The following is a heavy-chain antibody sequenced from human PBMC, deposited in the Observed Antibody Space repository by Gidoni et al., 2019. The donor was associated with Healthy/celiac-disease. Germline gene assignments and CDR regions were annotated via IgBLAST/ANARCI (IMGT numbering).Heavy chain of an antibody. CDR3: AREGGGRFLEWFNWFDP. Sequence: QVQLQESGPGLVKPSQTLSLTCTVSGGSISSGDYYWSWIRQPPGKGLEWSGYIYYSGSTYYNPSLKSRVTISVDTSKNQFSLKLSSVTAADTAVYYCAREGGGRFLEWFNWFDPWGQGTLVTVSS. CDR1: GGSISSGDYY. V-gene: IGHV4-30-4*01. J-gene: IGHJ5*02. D-gene: IGHD3-3*01. CDR2: IYYSGST.